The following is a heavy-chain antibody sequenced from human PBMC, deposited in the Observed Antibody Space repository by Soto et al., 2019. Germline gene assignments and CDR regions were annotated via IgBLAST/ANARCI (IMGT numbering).Heavy chain of an antibody. CDR2: INHSGTT. V-gene: IGHV4-34*01. Sequence: SETLSLTCGVYGGTFSGYQWNWIRQSPGQGLEWIGEINHSGTTKYNPSLESRINLSVDTSKKQFSLKMFSVTAADTAIYYCARGWRFDPWGQGTQVTVSS. CDR3: ARGWRFDP. J-gene: IGHJ5*02. D-gene: IGHD1-1*01. CDR1: GGTFSGYQ.